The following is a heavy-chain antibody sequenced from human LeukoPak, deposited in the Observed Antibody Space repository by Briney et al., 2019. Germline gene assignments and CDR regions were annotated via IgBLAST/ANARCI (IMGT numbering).Heavy chain of an antibody. J-gene: IGHJ6*02. V-gene: IGHV3-33*01. D-gene: IGHD4-17*01. CDR2: IWYDGSNK. CDR3: AREDTTVPTGYYYYYGMDV. Sequence: PGRSLRLSCAASGFIFSSYGMHWVRQAPGKGLEWVAVIWYDGSNKYYADSVKGRFTISRDNSKNTLHLQMNSLRAEDTAVYYCAREDTTVPTGYYYYYGMDVWGQGTTVTVSS. CDR1: GFIFSSYG.